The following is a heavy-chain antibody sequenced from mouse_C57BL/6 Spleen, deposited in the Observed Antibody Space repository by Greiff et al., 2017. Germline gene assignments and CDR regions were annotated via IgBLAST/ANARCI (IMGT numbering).Heavy chain of an antibody. D-gene: IGHD3-2*02. J-gene: IGHJ4*01. Sequence: QVQLQQSGAELMKPGASVKLSCKATGYTFTGYWIEWVKQRPGHGLEWIGEILPGSGSTNYNEKFKGKATFTADTSSNTAYMQRSSLTTEDSAIYYCAIPSTDSSGNGDAMDYGGQGTSVTVSS. CDR2: ILPGSGST. CDR3: AIPSTDSSGNGDAMDY. CDR1: GYTFTGYW. V-gene: IGHV1-9*01.